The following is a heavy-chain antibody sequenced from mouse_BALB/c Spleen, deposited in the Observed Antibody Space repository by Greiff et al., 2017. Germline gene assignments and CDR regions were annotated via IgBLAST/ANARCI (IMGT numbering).Heavy chain of an antibody. D-gene: IGHD2-4*01. V-gene: IGHV1-78*01. Sequence: VQLQQSDAELVKPGASVKISCKASGYTFTDHAIHWVKQKPEQGLEWIGYIDPFNGGTSYNQKFKGKATLTVDKSSSTAYMHLSSLTSEDSAVYYCARGGPTMITYFDVWGAGTTVTVSS. CDR2: IDPFNGGT. J-gene: IGHJ1*01. CDR1: GYTFTDHA. CDR3: ARGGPTMITYFDV.